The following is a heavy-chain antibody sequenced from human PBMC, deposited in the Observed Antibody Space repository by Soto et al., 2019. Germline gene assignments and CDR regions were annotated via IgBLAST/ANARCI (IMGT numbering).Heavy chain of an antibody. CDR1: GYTFTSYG. D-gene: IGHD6-25*01. CDR3: ARESTEADWFDP. V-gene: IGHV1-18*01. CDR2: ISAYNGNT. Sequence: ASVKVSCKASGYTFTSYGISWVRQAPGQGLEWMGWISAYNGNTNYAQKLQGRVTMTTDTSTSTTYMELRSLRSDDTAVYYCARESTEADWFDPWGQGTLVTVSS. J-gene: IGHJ5*02.